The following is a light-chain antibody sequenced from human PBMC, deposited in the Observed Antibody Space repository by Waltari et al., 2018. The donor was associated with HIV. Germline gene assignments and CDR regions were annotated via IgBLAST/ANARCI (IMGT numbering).Light chain of an antibody. Sequence: QSVLTQPPSASGTPGQTVTISCPGSSSNIGGNYVYWYQRLPGTAPKLLIYRNNQRPSGVPDRFSGSKSGTSASLAISGLRSEDEADYYCASWDDSLSGWVFGGGTKVTVL. V-gene: IGLV1-47*01. J-gene: IGLJ3*02. CDR3: ASWDDSLSGWV. CDR1: SSNIGGNY. CDR2: RNN.